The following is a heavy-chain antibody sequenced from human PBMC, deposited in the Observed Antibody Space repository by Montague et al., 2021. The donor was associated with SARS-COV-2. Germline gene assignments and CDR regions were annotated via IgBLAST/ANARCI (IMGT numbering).Heavy chain of an antibody. Sequence: SETLSLTCTVSGGSISSYYWSWIRQPPGKGLEWIGYIYYSGSTNXXPSLKSRVTISVDTSKNHFSLRLNSVTAADTAVYYCARRGRKLLPVATTIGGFDIWGQGTMVTVSS. V-gene: IGHV4-59*08. CDR3: ARRGRKLLPVATTIGGFDI. J-gene: IGHJ3*02. CDR1: GGSISSYY. CDR2: IYYSGST. D-gene: IGHD5-12*01.